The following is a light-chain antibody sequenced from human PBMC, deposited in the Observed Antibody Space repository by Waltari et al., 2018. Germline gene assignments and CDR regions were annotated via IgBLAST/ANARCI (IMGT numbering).Light chain of an antibody. CDR2: DDN. CDR3: CSYAGSYTWV. Sequence: QSALTQPASVSGSPGQSITISCTGPSSAVGNYNLVSWYQQYPGKAPKVMIYDDNRRPSGVSDRFSGSKSGNTASLTISGVQAEDEADYYCCSYAGSYTWVFGGGTKLTVL. J-gene: IGLJ3*02. CDR1: SSAVGNYNL. V-gene: IGLV2-23*01.